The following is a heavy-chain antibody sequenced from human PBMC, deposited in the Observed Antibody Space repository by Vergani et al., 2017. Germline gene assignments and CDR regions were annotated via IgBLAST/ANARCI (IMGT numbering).Heavy chain of an antibody. D-gene: IGHD2-15*01. CDR1: GYSFTSYW. J-gene: IGHJ6*02. CDR3: ARGSGLSGGSYYYYYGMDV. V-gene: IGHV5-51*03. CDR2: IYPGDSDT. Sequence: EVQLVQSGAEVKKPGESLKISCKGSGYSFTSYWIGWVRQLPGKGLEWMGIIYPGDSDTRYSPSFQGQVTISAEKSISTAYLQWSSRKASDTAMYYCARGSGLSGGSYYYYYGMDVWGQGTTVTVSS.